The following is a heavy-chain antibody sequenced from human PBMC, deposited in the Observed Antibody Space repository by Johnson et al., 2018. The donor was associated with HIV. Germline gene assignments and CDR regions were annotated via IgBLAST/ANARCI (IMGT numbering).Heavy chain of an antibody. D-gene: IGHD3-10*01. CDR2: INWNGGSR. CDR1: GFTFDDYG. CDR3: ARAHYGSGSLDI. J-gene: IGHJ3*02. Sequence: VQLVESGGGVVQPGRSLRLSCAASGFTFDDYGMSWVRQAPGKGLEWVSGINWNGGSRGYADSVKGRFTISRDNAKKYLYLQMNSLRAEDTAVYYCARAHYGSGSLDIWGQGTMVTVSS. V-gene: IGHV3-20*04.